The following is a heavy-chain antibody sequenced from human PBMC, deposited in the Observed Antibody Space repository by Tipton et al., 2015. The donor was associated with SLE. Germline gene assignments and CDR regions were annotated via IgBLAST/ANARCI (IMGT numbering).Heavy chain of an antibody. Sequence: LRLSCAVYGGSFSGYYWSWIRQPPGKGLEWIGEINHSGSTNYNPSLKSRVTISVATSRTQFSLKLSSVTAADTAVYYCASLRTEYYYGSRADYWGQGPLVTVSS. CDR1: GGSFSGYY. V-gene: IGHV4-34*01. D-gene: IGHD3-10*01. J-gene: IGHJ4*02. CDR3: ASLRTEYYYGSRADY. CDR2: INHSGST.